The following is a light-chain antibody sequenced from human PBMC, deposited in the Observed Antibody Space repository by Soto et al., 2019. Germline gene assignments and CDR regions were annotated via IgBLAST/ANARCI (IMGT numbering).Light chain of an antibody. J-gene: IGKJ4*01. Sequence: DIEMTQSPSSLSASVGDRAIISCRASQGIRNDLGWYQQKPGKAPKRLIHTASSLQSGVPSRFSGSGSGTDFTLTISSLQPEDFATYYCQQANSFPLTFGGGTKVDIK. CDR3: QQANSFPLT. V-gene: IGKV1-17*01. CDR2: TAS. CDR1: QGIRND.